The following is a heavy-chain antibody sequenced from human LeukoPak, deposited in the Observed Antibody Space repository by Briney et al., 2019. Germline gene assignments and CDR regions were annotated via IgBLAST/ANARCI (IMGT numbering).Heavy chain of an antibody. D-gene: IGHD3-22*01. V-gene: IGHV4-34*01. CDR3: ARHKYYYDNGGFYYFDS. CDR1: GGSFSGYY. J-gene: IGHJ4*02. CDR2: INHSGST. Sequence: PSETLSLTCAVYGGSFSGYYWSWIRQPPGKGLEWIGEINHSGSTNYNPSLKSRVTISVDTSKNQFSLKLSSVTAADTAVYYCARHKYYYDNGGFYYFDSWGQGTPVTVSS.